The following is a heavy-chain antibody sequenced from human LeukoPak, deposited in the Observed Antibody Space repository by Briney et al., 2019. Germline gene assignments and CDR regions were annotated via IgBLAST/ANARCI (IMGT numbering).Heavy chain of an antibody. J-gene: IGHJ4*02. CDR2: ISSSSSYI. CDR3: AKSFTSSSSDY. Sequence: GGSLRLSCAASGFTFSSYSMNWVRQAPGKGLEWVSSISSSSSYIYYADSVKGRFSISRDNSENTLYLQMNGLRADDTAVYSCAKSFTSSSSDYWGQGTLVTVSS. V-gene: IGHV3-21*04. CDR1: GFTFSSYS. D-gene: IGHD6-13*01.